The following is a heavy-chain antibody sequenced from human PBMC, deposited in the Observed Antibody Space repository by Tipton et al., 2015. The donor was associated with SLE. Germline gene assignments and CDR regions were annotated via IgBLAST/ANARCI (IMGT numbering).Heavy chain of an antibody. CDR1: GGSISSDY. CDR3: TIGQGWLPDY. J-gene: IGHJ4*02. CDR2: IYYSGTT. D-gene: IGHD5-24*01. V-gene: IGHV4-59*01. Sequence: TLSLTCTVSGGSISSDYWSWIRQPPGKGLEWIGWIYYSGTTNYSPSLKSRVTISVDTPKNQLSLKLSSVTAADTAIYYCTIGQGWLPDYWGQGTPVTVSS.